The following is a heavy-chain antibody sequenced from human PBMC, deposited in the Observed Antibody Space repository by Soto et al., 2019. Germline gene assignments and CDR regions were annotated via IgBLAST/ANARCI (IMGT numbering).Heavy chain of an antibody. Sequence: PSETLSLTCTVSGGSISSGGYYWSWIRQHPGKGLEWIGYIYYSGSTYYNPSLKSRVTISVDTSKNQFSLKLSSVTAADTAVYYCARTWVASFDYWGQGTLVTVSS. V-gene: IGHV4-31*03. D-gene: IGHD2-15*01. CDR1: GGSISSGGYY. CDR3: ARTWVASFDY. CDR2: IYYSGST. J-gene: IGHJ4*02.